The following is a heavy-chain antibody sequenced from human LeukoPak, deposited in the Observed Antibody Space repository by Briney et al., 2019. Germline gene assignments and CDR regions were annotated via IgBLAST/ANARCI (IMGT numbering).Heavy chain of an antibody. CDR2: INTGGTT. J-gene: IGHJ3*02. D-gene: IGHD3-22*01. Sequence: SETLSLTCTVSGDSISSGSYYWRWIRQPAGKGLEYIGRINTGGTTNYNPSLRSRVTISVDTSKNQFSLNLGSVSAADTAVYYCARTLLPAVKGAFDIWGQGTMVTVSS. CDR1: GDSISSGSYY. V-gene: IGHV4-61*02. CDR3: ARTLLPAVKGAFDI.